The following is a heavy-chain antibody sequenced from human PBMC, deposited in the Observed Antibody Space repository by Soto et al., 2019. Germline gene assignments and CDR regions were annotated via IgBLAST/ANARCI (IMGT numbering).Heavy chain of an antibody. J-gene: IGHJ4*02. CDR3: EKLQSWFGELSDFDY. D-gene: IGHD3-10*01. CDR2: ISGSGGST. CDR1: GFTFSSYA. Sequence: EVQLLESGGGLVQPGGSLRLSCAASGFTFSSYAMSWVRQAPGKGLEWASAISGSGGSTYYADSVKGRFTISRDNSKNTLYLQMNSLRAEDTAVYYCEKLQSWFGELSDFDYWGQGTLVTVSS. V-gene: IGHV3-23*01.